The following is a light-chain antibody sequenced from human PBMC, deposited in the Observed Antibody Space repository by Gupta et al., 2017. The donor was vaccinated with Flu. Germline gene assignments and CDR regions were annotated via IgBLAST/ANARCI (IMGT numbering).Light chain of an antibody. J-gene: IGLJ3*02. CDR3: AAWDDSRTGWV. Sequence: QSVLTQPPSASGTPGQRVTISCSGSSSNICNNPVNWYQRLQAAAPKLLIYSNDQRPSGVPDRFSGSKSGTSASLAISGLQSDDEADYYCAAWDDSRTGWVFGGGTKLTVL. CDR2: SND. CDR1: SSNICNNP. V-gene: IGLV1-44*01.